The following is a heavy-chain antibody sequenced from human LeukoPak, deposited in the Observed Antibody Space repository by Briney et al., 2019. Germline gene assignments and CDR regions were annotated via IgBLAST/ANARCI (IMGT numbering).Heavy chain of an antibody. CDR1: GGSVSSGSYY. Sequence: SETLSLTCTVSGGSVSSGSYYWSWIRQPPGKGLEWIGCIYYSGSTNYNPSLKSRVTISVDTSKNQFSLNLSSVTAADTAVYYCARYSYGGYYFDYWGQGTLVTVSS. D-gene: IGHD5-18*01. CDR3: ARYSYGGYYFDY. CDR2: IYYSGST. V-gene: IGHV4-61*01. J-gene: IGHJ4*02.